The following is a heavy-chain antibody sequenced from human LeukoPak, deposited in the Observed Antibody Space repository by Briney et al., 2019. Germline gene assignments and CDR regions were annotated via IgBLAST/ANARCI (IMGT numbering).Heavy chain of an antibody. Sequence: TSETLSLTCTVSGDSISSGGYYWSWIRQPPGKGLEWIGYIYYSGSTNYNPSLKSRVTISVDTSKNQFSLKLSSVTAADTAVYYCARGRAGDYWGQGTLVTVSS. CDR2: IYYSGST. V-gene: IGHV4-61*08. CDR1: GDSISSGGYY. CDR3: ARGRAGDY. D-gene: IGHD6-19*01. J-gene: IGHJ4*02.